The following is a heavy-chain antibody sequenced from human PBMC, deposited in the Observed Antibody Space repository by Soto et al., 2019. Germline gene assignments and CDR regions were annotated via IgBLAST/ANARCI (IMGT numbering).Heavy chain of an antibody. CDR2: IIPILGIA. V-gene: IGHV1-69*02. D-gene: IGHD6-13*01. J-gene: IGHJ6*02. Sequence: SVKVSCKASGGTFSNYTINWVRQAPGQGLEWMGRIIPILGIANYAEQFQGRVTITADESTSTAYMELSSLRSEDTAVYYCARRGSSWFELGYYYYYGMDVWGQGTTVTVSS. CDR3: ARRGSSWFELGYYYYYGMDV. CDR1: GGTFSNYT.